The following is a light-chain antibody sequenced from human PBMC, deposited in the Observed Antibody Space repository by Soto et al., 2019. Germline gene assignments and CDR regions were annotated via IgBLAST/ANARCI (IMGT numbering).Light chain of an antibody. J-gene: IGKJ2*01. Sequence: EIVMTQSPATLSVSPGDSATLSCRASQTISSNLAWYQQRPGQAPRLLIHGASTRATGVPARFSGSGAGTEFTLTISSLQSEDFAVYYCQQYHNWPPQYTFGQWTKLQIK. CDR1: QTISSN. CDR2: GAS. CDR3: QQYHNWPPQYT. V-gene: IGKV3-15*01.